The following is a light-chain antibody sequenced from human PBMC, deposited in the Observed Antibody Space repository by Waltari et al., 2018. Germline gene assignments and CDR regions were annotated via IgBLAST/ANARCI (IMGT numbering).Light chain of an antibody. CDR3: TSYASSSTLV. Sequence: QSALTQPASVSGSPGQSITLSCTGISRDVGGYNYVPWYQQHPGKAPKVMIYDVGYRPSGVSSRFSGSKSGNTASLTISGLQAEDEADYYCTSYASSSTLVFGGGTKLTVL. V-gene: IGLV2-14*03. J-gene: IGLJ2*01. CDR1: SRDVGGYNY. CDR2: DVG.